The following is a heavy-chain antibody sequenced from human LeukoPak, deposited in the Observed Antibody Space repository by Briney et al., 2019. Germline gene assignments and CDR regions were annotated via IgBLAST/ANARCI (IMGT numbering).Heavy chain of an antibody. Sequence: SQTLSLTCTVSGGSISSGDYYWSWIRQPPGKGLEWIGYIYYSGSTYYNPSLKSRVTISVDTSKNQFSLKLSSVTAADTAVYYYARSDQYDSSGYPFDYWGQGTLVTVSS. CDR3: ARSDQYDSSGYPFDY. J-gene: IGHJ4*02. CDR1: GGSISSGDYY. CDR2: IYYSGST. D-gene: IGHD3-22*01. V-gene: IGHV4-30-4*01.